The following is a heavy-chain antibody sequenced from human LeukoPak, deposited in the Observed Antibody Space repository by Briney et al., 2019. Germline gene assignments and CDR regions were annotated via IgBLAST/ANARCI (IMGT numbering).Heavy chain of an antibody. CDR3: ARGTGSDSCDIDY. CDR2: ISRNSSSSDGGAI. D-gene: IGHD3-10*01. Sequence: RASLRLSCTASGFTFSTYSMNWVRQAPGRGVEWVSYISRNSSSSDGGAIKYADSVEGRFTISRDNDKNTWYLQMNSLRDEETAVDYYARGTGSDSCDIDYWGQGTLVSVSS. J-gene: IGHJ4*02. V-gene: IGHV3-48*02. CDR1: GFTFSTYS.